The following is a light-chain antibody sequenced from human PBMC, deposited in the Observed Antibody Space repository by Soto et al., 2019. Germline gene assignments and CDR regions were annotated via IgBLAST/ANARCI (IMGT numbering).Light chain of an antibody. V-gene: IGLV2-8*01. CDR3: FSYAVGNNWGV. CDR2: EVN. Sequence: QSALTQPPSASGSPGHSVTISCTGTSSDVGGYNYVSWYQHHPGKAPKLMIYEVNKRPSGVPDRFSGSKSGNTASLTVSGLQAEDEADYYCFSYAVGNNWGVFGGGTKLTVL. J-gene: IGLJ2*01. CDR1: SSDVGGYNY.